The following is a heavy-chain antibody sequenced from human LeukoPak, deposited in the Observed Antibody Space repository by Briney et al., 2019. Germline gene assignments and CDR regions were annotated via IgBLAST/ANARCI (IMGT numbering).Heavy chain of an antibody. CDR2: INHSGST. CDR1: GGSFSGYY. V-gene: IGHV4-34*01. CDR3: ARKVPAAKGPFDY. D-gene: IGHD2-2*01. Sequence: SETLSLTCAVYGGSFSGYYWSWIRQPPGKGLEWIGEINHSGSTNYNPALKSRGTISVDTSKNQFSLKLSSVTAADTAVYYCARKVPAAKGPFDYWGQGTLVTVSS. J-gene: IGHJ4*02.